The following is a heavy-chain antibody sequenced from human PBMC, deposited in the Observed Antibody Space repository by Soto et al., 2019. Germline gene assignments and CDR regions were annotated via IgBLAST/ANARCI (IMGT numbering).Heavy chain of an antibody. Sequence: EVQLLESGGGLVQPGGSLRLSCAASGFTFNNYALSWVRQAPGKGLEWVSGITGSGTRTYYADSVKGRFTMSRDNSKNTVYLQRNSMAYGDTAVYYCAAYVVAPDYWGQGTLVTVSS. D-gene: IGHD3-10*02. CDR2: ITGSGTRT. CDR1: GFTFNNYA. CDR3: AAYVVAPDY. J-gene: IGHJ4*02. V-gene: IGHV3-23*01.